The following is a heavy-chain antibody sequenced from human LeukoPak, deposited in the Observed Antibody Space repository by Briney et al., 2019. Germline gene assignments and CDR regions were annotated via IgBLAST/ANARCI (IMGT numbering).Heavy chain of an antibody. V-gene: IGHV3-66*01. J-gene: IGHJ4*02. CDR3: ARDLTYQKANGDY. D-gene: IGHD2-2*01. Sequence: GGSLRLSCAASGFTFSSYAMSWVRQAPGKGLEWVSVIYSGGSTYYADSVKGRFTTSRDNSKNTLYLQMNSLRAEDTAVYYCARDLTYQKANGDYWGQGTLVTVSS. CDR2: IYSGGST. CDR1: GFTFSSYA.